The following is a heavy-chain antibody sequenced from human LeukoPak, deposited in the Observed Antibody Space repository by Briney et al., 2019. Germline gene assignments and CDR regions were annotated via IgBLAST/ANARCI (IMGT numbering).Heavy chain of an antibody. Sequence: SETLSLTCTVSGGSISSYYWSWIRQPPGKGLEWIGYIYYSGSTNYNPSLKSRVTISVHTSKNQFSLKLSSVTAADTAVYYCASSLKLSEAYYFDYWGQGTLVTASS. V-gene: IGHV4-59*08. CDR2: IYYSGST. D-gene: IGHD1-7*01. CDR1: GGSISSYY. CDR3: ASSLKLSEAYYFDY. J-gene: IGHJ4*02.